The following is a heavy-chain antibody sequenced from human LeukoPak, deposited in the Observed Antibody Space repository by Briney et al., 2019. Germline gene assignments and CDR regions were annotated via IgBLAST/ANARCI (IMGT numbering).Heavy chain of an antibody. CDR2: IRQDGSER. J-gene: IGHJ4*02. D-gene: IGHD3-3*01. Sequence: TGGSLRLSRAASGFSFNSYWMSWVRQAPGTGLEWVANIRQDGSERYYADSLKGRFTISRDNAKNSLYLQMNSLRAEDTAVYYCARPVAWSEAPPHFDYWGQGTLVTVSS. V-gene: IGHV3-7*01. CDR1: GFSFNSYW. CDR3: ARPVAWSEAPPHFDY.